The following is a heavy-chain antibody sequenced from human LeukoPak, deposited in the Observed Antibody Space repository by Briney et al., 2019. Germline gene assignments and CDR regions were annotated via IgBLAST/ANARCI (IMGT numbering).Heavy chain of an antibody. CDR3: ATDGCSGGSCYPKNYYYYGMDV. CDR2: MNPNSGNT. Sequence: ASVKVSCKASGYTFTSYDINWVRQATGQGLEWMGWMNPNSGNTGYAQKFQGRVTMTEDTSTDTAYMELSSLRSEDTAVYYCATDGCSGGSCYPKNYYYYGMDVWGQGTTVTVSS. CDR1: GYTFTSYD. D-gene: IGHD2-15*01. V-gene: IGHV1-8*01. J-gene: IGHJ6*02.